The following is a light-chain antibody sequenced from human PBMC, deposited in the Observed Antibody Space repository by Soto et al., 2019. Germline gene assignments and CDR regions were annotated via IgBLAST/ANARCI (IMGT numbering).Light chain of an antibody. V-gene: IGKV3-20*01. CDR1: QSVSSSY. Sequence: EIVLTQSPGTLSLSPGERATLSCRVSQSVSSSYLAWYQQKPGQAPRLLIYGASSRATGIPDRSSGSGSGTDFTLTISRLEPEDFAVYYCHQYDSSPVTFGQGTKVEIK. CDR2: GAS. J-gene: IGKJ1*01. CDR3: HQYDSSPVT.